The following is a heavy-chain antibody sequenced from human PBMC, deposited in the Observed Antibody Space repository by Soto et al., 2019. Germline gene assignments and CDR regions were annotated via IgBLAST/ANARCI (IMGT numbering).Heavy chain of an antibody. CDR3: ARLPQRATLTPFDY. V-gene: IGHV4-59*01. J-gene: IGHJ4*02. Sequence: QVQLQESGPGLVNPSETLSLTCTVSGDSISSYYWSWIRQPPGKGLEWIGYIHHSGSTKYSPSLKSRVTTSIETSKDQFSLKFSSVTAADTAVYYCARLPQRATLTPFDYWGQGTLVTVSS. D-gene: IGHD4-17*01. CDR2: IHHSGST. CDR1: GDSISSYY.